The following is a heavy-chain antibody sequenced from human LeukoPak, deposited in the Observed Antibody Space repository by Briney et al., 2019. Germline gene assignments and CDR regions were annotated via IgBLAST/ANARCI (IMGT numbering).Heavy chain of an antibody. J-gene: IGHJ5*02. CDR1: GYTFTRYG. CDR2: INAYNGNT. V-gene: IGHV1-18*01. D-gene: IGHD2-2*01. CDR3: ARVDVVVVPTLGWFGP. Sequence: ASVKVSCKASGYTFTRYGISWVRQAPGQGLEWMGWINAYNGNTNYAQKVQGRVTMPTDTSTSTAYMELRSLRSDDTAVYYCARVDVVVVPTLGWFGPWGQGTLVTVSS.